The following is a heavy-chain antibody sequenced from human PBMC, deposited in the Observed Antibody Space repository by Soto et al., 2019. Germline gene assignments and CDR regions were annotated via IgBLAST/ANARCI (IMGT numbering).Heavy chain of an antibody. Sequence: EVQLVESGGGLVQPGGSLRLSCAASKFSFSGYWMHWVRQAPGKGLMWVSRVNPDGSTTTYADSVKGRFTISRENAKNTMFLQMNSLRADDTAVYYCAKVASGSYDWFDPWGQGTLVTVSS. J-gene: IGHJ5*02. CDR2: VNPDGSTT. CDR3: AKVASGSYDWFDP. D-gene: IGHD1-26*01. V-gene: IGHV3-74*01. CDR1: KFSFSGYW.